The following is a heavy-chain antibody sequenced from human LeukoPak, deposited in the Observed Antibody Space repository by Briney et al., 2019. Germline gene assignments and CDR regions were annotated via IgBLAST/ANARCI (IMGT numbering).Heavy chain of an antibody. V-gene: IGHV1-2*04. J-gene: IGHJ3*02. CDR3: ARAVGPNILTGDAFDI. CDR1: GYTFTGYY. Sequence: ASVKVSCKASGYTFTGYYMHWVRQAPGQGLEWMGWISPNRGGTNYAQKFQGWVTMTRDTSISTAYMELSRLRSDDTAVYYCARAVGPNILTGDAFDIWGQGTMVTVSS. CDR2: ISPNRGGT. D-gene: IGHD3-9*01.